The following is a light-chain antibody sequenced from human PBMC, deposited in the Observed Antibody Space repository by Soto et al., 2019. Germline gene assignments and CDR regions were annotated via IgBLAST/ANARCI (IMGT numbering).Light chain of an antibody. CDR1: SSDAGADNH. CDR3: CSHEGTDTVV. J-gene: IGLJ2*01. Sequence: QSVLTQPRSVSGSPGQSVTISCTGTSSDAGADNHVSWYQQNPGKAPKLMIFGVSQRPSGVPDRFSGSKSGNTASLTISGLQAEDEADYYCCSHEGTDTVVFGGGTKLTVL. CDR2: GVS. V-gene: IGLV2-11*01.